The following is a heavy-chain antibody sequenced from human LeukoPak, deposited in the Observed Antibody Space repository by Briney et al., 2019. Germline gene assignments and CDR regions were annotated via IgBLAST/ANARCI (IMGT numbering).Heavy chain of an antibody. CDR3: ARDRYGYCGGGSCFLFDY. Sequence: ASVKVSCKASGYSFHDFGISWVRQAPGQGLEWMGWISTEIGNTNYAQRLQGRVTMTRDTSTSTVYMALTSLTSDDTAVYYCARDRYGYCGGGSCFLFDYWGQGTLVTVSS. CDR1: GYSFHDFG. V-gene: IGHV1-18*04. CDR2: ISTEIGNT. J-gene: IGHJ4*02. D-gene: IGHD2-15*01.